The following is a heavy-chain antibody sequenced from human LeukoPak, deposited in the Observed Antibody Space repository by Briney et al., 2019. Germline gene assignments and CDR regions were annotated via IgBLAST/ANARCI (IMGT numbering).Heavy chain of an antibody. D-gene: IGHD4-23*01. J-gene: IGHJ4*02. CDR2: ISGSGGST. V-gene: IGHV3-23*01. CDR1: GFTFSSYA. Sequence: GGSLRLSCAASGFTFSSYAMSWVRQAPGKGLEWVSAISGSGGSTYYADSVKGRFTISRDNAKNSLYLQMNSLRAEDTAVYYCARDYGGSSPFGYWGQGTLVTVSS. CDR3: ARDYGGSSPFGY.